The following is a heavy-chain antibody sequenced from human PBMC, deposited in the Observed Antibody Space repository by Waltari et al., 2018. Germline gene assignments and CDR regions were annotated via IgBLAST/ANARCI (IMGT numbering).Heavy chain of an antibody. CDR2: ISWNSGSI. Sequence: EVQLVESGGGLVQPGRSLRLSCAASGFTFDDYAMHWVRQAPGKGLEWVSGISWNSGSIGYADSVKGRFTISRDNAKNSLYLQMNSLRAEDMALYYCAKDIGIAVGGPFDYWGQGTLVTVSS. D-gene: IGHD6-19*01. CDR3: AKDIGIAVGGPFDY. CDR1: GFTFDDYA. J-gene: IGHJ4*02. V-gene: IGHV3-9*03.